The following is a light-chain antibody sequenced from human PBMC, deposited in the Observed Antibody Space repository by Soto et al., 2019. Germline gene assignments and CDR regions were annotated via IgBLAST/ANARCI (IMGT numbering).Light chain of an antibody. Sequence: QSVLTQPASVSGSPGQSLTISYTGTSSDVGGYNYVSWYQQHPGKAPKVMIFDVSNRPSGVSDRFSGSKSGNTASLTISGLQAEDEADYYCSSYTSSSTYVFGTGTKVTVL. CDR3: SSYTSSSTYV. V-gene: IGLV2-14*01. CDR1: SSDVGGYNY. J-gene: IGLJ1*01. CDR2: DVS.